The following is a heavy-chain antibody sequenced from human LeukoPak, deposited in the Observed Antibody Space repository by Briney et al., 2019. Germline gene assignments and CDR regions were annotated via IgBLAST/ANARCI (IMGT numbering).Heavy chain of an antibody. CDR3: ARDMTTVRYWYFDL. J-gene: IGHJ2*01. Sequence: GGSLRLSCAASRFTFSTYSMNWVRQAPGKGLEWVSSSSSSGTYIYYADSVKGRFTISRDNAKNSLYLQMNSLRAEDTAVYYCARDMTTVRYWYFDLWGRGTLVTVSS. CDR2: SSSSGTYI. D-gene: IGHD4-17*01. CDR1: RFTFSTYS. V-gene: IGHV3-21*01.